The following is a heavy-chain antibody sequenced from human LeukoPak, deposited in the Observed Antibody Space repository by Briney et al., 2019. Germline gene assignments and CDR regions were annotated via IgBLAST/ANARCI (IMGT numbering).Heavy chain of an antibody. CDR3: ARATGYCTGGSCYSAGDFDY. D-gene: IGHD2-15*01. CDR2: INPSGGST. Sequence: ASVKVSCKASGYTFTSYYMHWVRQAPGQGLEWMGIINPSGGSTSYAQKLQGRVTMTRDMSTSTVYMELSSLRSDDTAVYYCARATGYCTGGSCYSAGDFDYWGQGTLVTVSS. CDR1: GYTFTSYY. J-gene: IGHJ4*02. V-gene: IGHV1-46*01.